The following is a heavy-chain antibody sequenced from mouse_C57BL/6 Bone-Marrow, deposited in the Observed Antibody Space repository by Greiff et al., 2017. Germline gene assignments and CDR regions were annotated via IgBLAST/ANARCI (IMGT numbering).Heavy chain of an antibody. CDR2: ISYDGSN. D-gene: IGHD2-4*01. CDR1: GYSITSGYY. J-gene: IGHJ1*03. Sequence: ESGPGLVKPSQSLSLTCSVTGYSITSGYYWNWIRQFPGNKLEWMGYISYDGSNNYNPSLKNRISITRDTAKNQFFLKLNSVTTEDTATYYCARGGLRLDWYFDDWGKGTTVTVSS. V-gene: IGHV3-6*01. CDR3: ARGGLRLDWYFDD.